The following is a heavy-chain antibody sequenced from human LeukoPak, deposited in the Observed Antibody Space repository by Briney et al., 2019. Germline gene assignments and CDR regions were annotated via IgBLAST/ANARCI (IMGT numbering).Heavy chain of an antibody. CDR3: ARHTIFGVVISFYYYMDV. V-gene: IGHV1-69*04. D-gene: IGHD3-3*01. CDR1: GGTFSSYA. Sequence: ASVKVSCKASGGTFSSYAISWVRQAPGQGLEWMGRIIPILGIANYAQKFQGRVTITADKSTSTAYMELSSLRSEDTAVYYCARHTIFGVVISFYYYMDVWGKGTTVTVSS. J-gene: IGHJ6*03. CDR2: IIPILGIA.